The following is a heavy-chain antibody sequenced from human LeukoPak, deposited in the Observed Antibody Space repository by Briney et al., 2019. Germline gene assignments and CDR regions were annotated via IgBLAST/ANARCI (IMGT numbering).Heavy chain of an antibody. D-gene: IGHD3-22*01. Sequence: GGSLRLSCAASGFTFSSYSMNWVRQAPGKGLVWVSRINSDGSSTSYADSVKGRFTISRDNAKNTLYLQMNSLRAEDTAVYYCARDYNRYYDSSGYYHELGYWGQGTLVTVSS. J-gene: IGHJ4*02. CDR1: GFTFSSYS. CDR3: ARDYNRYYDSSGYYHELGY. CDR2: INSDGSST. V-gene: IGHV3-74*01.